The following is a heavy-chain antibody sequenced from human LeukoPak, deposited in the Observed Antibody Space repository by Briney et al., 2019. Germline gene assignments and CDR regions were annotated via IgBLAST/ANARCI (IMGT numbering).Heavy chain of an antibody. CDR1: GFTFSCYE. CDR3: ARDLTTLRSGMDV. V-gene: IGHV3-48*03. Sequence: GGSLRLSCAASGFTFSCYEMNWVRQAPGKGLEWVSYISSSGSTIYYADSVKGRFTISRDNAKNSLYLQMNSLRAEDTAVYYCARDLTTLRSGMDVWGQGTTVTVSS. D-gene: IGHD1-1*01. J-gene: IGHJ6*02. CDR2: ISSSGSTI.